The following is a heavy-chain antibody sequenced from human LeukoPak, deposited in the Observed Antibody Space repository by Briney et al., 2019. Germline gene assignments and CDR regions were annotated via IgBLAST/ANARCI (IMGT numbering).Heavy chain of an antibody. CDR3: AKGDYGYYYYMDV. V-gene: IGHV3-23*01. CDR1: KFTFANSA. J-gene: IGHJ6*03. CDR2: ISGSGST. Sequence: PGGSLRLSCAASKFTFANSAMKWVRQAPGKGLEWVSTISGSGSTYYADSVKGRFTISRDNSKNTLYLQMNNLRVEDTAIYYCAKGDYGYYYYMDVWGKGTTVTVSS. D-gene: IGHD4-17*01.